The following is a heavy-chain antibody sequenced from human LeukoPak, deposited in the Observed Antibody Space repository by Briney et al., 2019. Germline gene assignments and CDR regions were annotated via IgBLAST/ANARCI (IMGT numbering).Heavy chain of an antibody. V-gene: IGHV3-48*01. J-gene: IGHJ4*02. CDR2: ITSDSSTI. Sequence: YXMXWVRQAPGXGLEWVSYITSDSSTIYYADSVKGRFTISRVNAENSLYLQMDSLRAEDTAVYYCATAKNDYWGQGTLVTVSS. CDR3: ATAKNDY. CDR1: YX.